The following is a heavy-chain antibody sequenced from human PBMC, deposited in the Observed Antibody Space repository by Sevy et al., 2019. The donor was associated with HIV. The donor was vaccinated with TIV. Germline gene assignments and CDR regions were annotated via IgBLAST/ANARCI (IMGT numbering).Heavy chain of an antibody. V-gene: IGHV1-24*01. J-gene: IGHJ4*02. CDR2: FDPEGGET. Sequence: ASVKVSCKVSGYTLTGLSMHWVRQAPGKGLEWMGRFDPEGGETIYAQNFQGRVTLTEDTARDTAYMELSSLRYEETAVYYCATAREYYQDSSGYLDFWGQGTLVTVSS. CDR3: ATAREYYQDSSGYLDF. CDR1: GYTLTGLS. D-gene: IGHD3-22*01.